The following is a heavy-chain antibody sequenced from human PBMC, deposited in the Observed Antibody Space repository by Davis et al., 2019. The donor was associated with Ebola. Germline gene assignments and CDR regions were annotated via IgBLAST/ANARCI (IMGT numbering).Heavy chain of an antibody. D-gene: IGHD2-8*02. J-gene: IGHJ4*02. V-gene: IGHV4-39*01. CDR1: GDSISSRNYY. Sequence: SETLSLTCSVSGDSISSRNYYWGWIRQPPGEGLEWIGSIYSGGHTYYNPSLKSRVSISVDTSENQFSLKLSSVTAADTAVYYCARVRAFRVTGTHDYWGQGTLVTVSS. CDR3: ARVRAFRVTGTHDY. CDR2: IYSGGHT.